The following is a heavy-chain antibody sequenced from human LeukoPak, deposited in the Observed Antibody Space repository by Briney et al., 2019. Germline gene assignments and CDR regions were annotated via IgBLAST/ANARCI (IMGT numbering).Heavy chain of an antibody. Sequence: SETLSLTCAVYGGSFSGHYWSWIRQPPGKGLEWIGEINHSGSTNYNPSLKGRVTISVDTSKNQFSLKLSSVTAADTALYYCARRKRSGCSSTSCLLNWFDPWGQGTLVTVSS. D-gene: IGHD2-2*01. CDR1: GGSFSGHY. J-gene: IGHJ5*02. CDR2: INHSGST. CDR3: ARRKRSGCSSTSCLLNWFDP. V-gene: IGHV4-34*01.